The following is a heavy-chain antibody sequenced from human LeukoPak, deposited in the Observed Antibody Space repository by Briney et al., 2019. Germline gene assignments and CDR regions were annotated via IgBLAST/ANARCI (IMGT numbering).Heavy chain of an antibody. CDR2: ISSTSIYT. CDR3: AREDGYSSSWYSDY. Sequence: GGSLRLSCAASGFTFSTYWMHWVRQAPGKGLEWVSDISSTSIYTNYADSVKGRFTISRDNAKNSLYLQMNSLRAEDTAVYYCAREDGYSSSWYSDYWGQGTLVTVSS. CDR1: GFTFSTYW. V-gene: IGHV3-21*05. J-gene: IGHJ4*02. D-gene: IGHD6-13*01.